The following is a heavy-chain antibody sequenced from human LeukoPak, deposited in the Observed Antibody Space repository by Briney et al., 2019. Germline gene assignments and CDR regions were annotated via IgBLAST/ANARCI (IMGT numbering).Heavy chain of an antibody. V-gene: IGHV1-69*04. CDR1: GGTFSSYA. J-gene: IGHJ5*02. CDR3: ARVAGQNWLDP. CDR2: IIPILGIA. D-gene: IGHD2-21*01. Sequence: SVKVSCKGSGGTFSSYAISWVRQAPGQGLEWMGRIIPILGIANYAQKFQGRVTITADKSTSTAYMELSSLRSEDAAVYYCARVAGQNWLDPWGQGTLVTVSS.